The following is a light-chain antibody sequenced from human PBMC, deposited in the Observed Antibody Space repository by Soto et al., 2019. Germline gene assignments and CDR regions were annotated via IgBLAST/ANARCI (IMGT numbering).Light chain of an antibody. J-gene: IGKJ2*01. CDR3: QQRSNWPPVMYT. CDR1: QSVSSY. V-gene: IGKV3-11*01. Sequence: EIVLTQSPATLSLSPGERATLSCRASQSVSSYLAWYQQKPGQAPRLLIYDASTRATGIPARLSGSGSGTDFTLTISSLEPEDFAVYYCQQRSNWPPVMYTFGQGTKLEIK. CDR2: DAS.